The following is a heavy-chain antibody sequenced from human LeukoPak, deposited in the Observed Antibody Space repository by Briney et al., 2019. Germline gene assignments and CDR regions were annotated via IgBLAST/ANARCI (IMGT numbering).Heavy chain of an antibody. CDR1: GGSISGYC. J-gene: IGHJ4*02. Sequence: SETLSLTCTVCGGSISGYCWGWVRQPPGKGLEWIGNFCYGGSTNYNPSLKSRVTISVDTSKSQFSLILSSVTAADTAVYYCARGIPLAYWGQGTLVTVSS. CDR3: ARGIPLAY. CDR2: FCYGGST. V-gene: IGHV4-59*08. D-gene: IGHD2-21*01.